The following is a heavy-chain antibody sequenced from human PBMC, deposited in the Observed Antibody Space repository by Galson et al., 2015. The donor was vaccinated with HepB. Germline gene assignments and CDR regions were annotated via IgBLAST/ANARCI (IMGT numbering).Heavy chain of an antibody. V-gene: IGHV4-39*01. CDR2: IYYSGST. Sequence: TLSLTCTVSGGSISSSSYYWGWIRQPPGKGLEWIGSIYYSGSTYYNPSLKSRVTISVDTSKNQFSLKLSSVTAADTAVYYCARQGFNSGTDYGMDVWGQGTTVTVSS. D-gene: IGHD1-26*01. CDR1: GGSISSSSYY. J-gene: IGHJ6*02. CDR3: ARQGFNSGTDYGMDV.